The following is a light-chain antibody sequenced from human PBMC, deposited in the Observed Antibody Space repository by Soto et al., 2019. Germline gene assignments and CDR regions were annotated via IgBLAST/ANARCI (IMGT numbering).Light chain of an antibody. V-gene: IGKV3-20*01. CDR1: QNLGTLY. CDR3: QQYAGSPRP. CDR2: SAS. Sequence: EVVLTQSPGTLSLYPGERGTLSCRASQNLGTLYLAWFQQKSGQAPRLLIYSASRRATGIPDRFTGSGSGTDFTLTINRVEPEDFAVYFCQQYAGSPRPFGQGTKADNK. J-gene: IGKJ1*01.